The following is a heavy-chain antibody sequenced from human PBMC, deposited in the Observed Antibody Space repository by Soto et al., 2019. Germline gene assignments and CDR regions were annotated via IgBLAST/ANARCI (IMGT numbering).Heavy chain of an antibody. CDR1: GGSVSTNSAT. Sequence: QTLSLTCALSGGSVSTNSATLDLIRPSSSRGLDWLGRTYYRSKWENDYAVSVKGRITINSDTSNKPFSLQLNSVTPDDTAVYYCARLIGNSWLDSWGQGTLVTVSS. CDR3: ARLIGNSWLDS. V-gene: IGHV6-1*01. D-gene: IGHD2-8*01. CDR2: TYYRSKWEN. J-gene: IGHJ5*01.